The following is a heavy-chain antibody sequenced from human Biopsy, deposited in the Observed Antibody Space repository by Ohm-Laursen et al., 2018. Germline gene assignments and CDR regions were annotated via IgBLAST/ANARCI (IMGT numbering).Heavy chain of an antibody. J-gene: IGHJ4*02. CDR2: ISWSSGTI. D-gene: IGHD6-19*01. V-gene: IGHV3-9*01. CDR1: GFRFDDYA. Sequence: SLRLSCAASGFRFDDYAMQWVRHAPGKGLEWVSGISWSSGTIGYADSVKGRFTVSRDNAKNSLFLQMNGLRVEDTALYYCVKSAYSSGFWEASDYWGQGTLVTVSS. CDR3: VKSAYSSGFWEASDY.